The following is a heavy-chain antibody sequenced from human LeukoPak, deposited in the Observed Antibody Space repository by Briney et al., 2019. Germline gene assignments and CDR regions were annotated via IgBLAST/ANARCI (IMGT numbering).Heavy chain of an antibody. V-gene: IGHV1-2*02. D-gene: IGHD1-26*01. CDR3: ASIGGSYYLSAFDI. J-gene: IGHJ3*02. CDR2: INPNSGGT. Sequence: ASVKVSCKASGYTFTGYYMQWVRQAPGQGLEWMGWINPNSGGTNYAQKFQGRVTMTRDTSISTAYMELSRLRSDDTAVYYCASIGGSYYLSAFDIWGQGTMVTVSS. CDR1: GYTFTGYY.